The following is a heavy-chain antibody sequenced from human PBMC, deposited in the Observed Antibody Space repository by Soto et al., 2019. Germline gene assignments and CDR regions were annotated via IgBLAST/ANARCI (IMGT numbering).Heavy chain of an antibody. V-gene: IGHV3-21*01. CDR1: GFTFSSYS. CDR2: ISSSSSYI. D-gene: IGHD6-6*01. Sequence: PGGSLRLSCAASGFTFSSYSMNWVRQAPGKGLEWVSSISSSSSYIYYADSVKGRFTISRDNAKNSLYLQMNSLRAEGTAVYYCARDQSIAARPVLDYGMDVWGQGTTVTVSS. CDR3: ARDQSIAARPVLDYGMDV. J-gene: IGHJ6*02.